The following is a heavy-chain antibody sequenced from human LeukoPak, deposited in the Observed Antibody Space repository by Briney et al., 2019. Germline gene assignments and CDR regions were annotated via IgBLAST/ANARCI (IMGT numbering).Heavy chain of an antibody. CDR3: TSLKERYCSSTSCSRPPNDY. V-gene: IGHV3-73*01. J-gene: IGHJ4*02. D-gene: IGHD2-2*01. CDR2: IRSKANSYAT. Sequence: GGSLRLSCAASGFTFSGSAMHWVRQASGQGLEWVGRIRSKANSYATGYAASVKGRFTISRDDSKNTAYLQMNSLKTEDTTVYYCTSLKERYCSSTSCSRPPNDYRGQGTLVTVSS. CDR1: GFTFSGSA.